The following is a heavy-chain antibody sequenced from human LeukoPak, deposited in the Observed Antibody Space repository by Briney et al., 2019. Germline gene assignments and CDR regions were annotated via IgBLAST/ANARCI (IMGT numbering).Heavy chain of an antibody. Sequence: PSETLSLTCTVSGGSISNYYWSWIRQPPGKGLEWIGYIFYSGSTNYNPSLKSRVTISVDTSKNQFSLKPSSVTAADTALYYCARGQRIAVAGTFYYYYYMDVWGKGTTVTVSS. J-gene: IGHJ6*03. CDR1: GGSISNYY. CDR2: IFYSGST. CDR3: ARGQRIAVAGTFYYYYYMDV. V-gene: IGHV4-59*01. D-gene: IGHD6-19*01.